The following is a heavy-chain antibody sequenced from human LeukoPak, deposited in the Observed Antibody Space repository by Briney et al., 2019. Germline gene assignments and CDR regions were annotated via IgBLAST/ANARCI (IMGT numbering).Heavy chain of an antibody. V-gene: IGHV1-2*02. D-gene: IGHD2-15*01. CDR3: ARLLTEGDAFDI. CDR2: INPNSGGT. J-gene: IGHJ3*02. CDR1: GYTFTGYY. Sequence: PWASVKVSCKASGYTFTGYYMHWVRQAPGQGLERMGWINPNSGGTNYAQKFQGRVTMTRDTSISTAYMELSRLRSDDTAVYYCARLLTEGDAFDIWGQGTMVTVSS.